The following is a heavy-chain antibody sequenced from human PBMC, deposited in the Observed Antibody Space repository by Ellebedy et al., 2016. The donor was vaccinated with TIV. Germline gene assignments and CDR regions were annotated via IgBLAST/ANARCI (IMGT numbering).Heavy chain of an antibody. J-gene: IGHJ4*02. D-gene: IGHD5-18*01. Sequence: GESLKISCAASGFTVSSSYMSWVRQAPGKGLEWVSVIYSGGSTYYAGSVKGRFTISRDNSKNTVYLQMNSLRAEDTAVYYCAKSGGYSYGSRAFDYWGQGTLVTVSS. CDR1: GFTVSSSY. CDR2: IYSGGST. CDR3: AKSGGYSYGSRAFDY. V-gene: IGHV3-66*01.